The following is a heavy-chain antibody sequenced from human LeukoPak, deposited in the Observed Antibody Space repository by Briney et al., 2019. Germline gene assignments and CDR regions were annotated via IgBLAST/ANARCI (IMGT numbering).Heavy chain of an antibody. CDR2: IRSKAYGGTT. D-gene: IGHD4-23*01. Sequence: GGSLRLSCTASGFTFGDYAMSWFRQAPGKGLEWVGFIRSKAYGGTTDYTAPAKGRFTISRDGSKNRLYLQMNSLKTEDTAVYYCPPYYGGDWGQGTLVTVSS. CDR3: PPYYGGD. CDR1: GFTFGDYA. V-gene: IGHV3-49*01. J-gene: IGHJ4*02.